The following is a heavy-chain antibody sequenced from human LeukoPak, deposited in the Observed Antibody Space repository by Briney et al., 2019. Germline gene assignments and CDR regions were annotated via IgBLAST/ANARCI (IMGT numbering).Heavy chain of an antibody. V-gene: IGHV4-39*01. CDR3: ARHRFGELLHFDL. Sequence: SETLSLTCTVSGGSISSSSYYWGWIRQPPGRGLEWIGSIYYSGSTYYNPSLKSRVTISVDASKNRFSLKLSSVTAADAAVYYCARHRFGELLHFDLWGRGTLVTVSS. CDR2: IYYSGST. D-gene: IGHD3-10*01. CDR1: GGSISSSSYY. J-gene: IGHJ2*01.